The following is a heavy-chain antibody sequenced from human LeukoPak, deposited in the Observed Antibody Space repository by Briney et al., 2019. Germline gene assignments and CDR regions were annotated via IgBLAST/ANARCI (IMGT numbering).Heavy chain of an antibody. V-gene: IGHV1-8*01. Sequence: GASVKVSCKASGYTFTSYDINWVRQATGQGLEWMGWMNPNSGNTGYAQKFQGRVTMTRNTSISTAYMELSSLSSEDTAVYYCARGPGYYDSSGYSGEFDYWGQGTLVTVSS. CDR3: ARGPGYYDSSGYSGEFDY. CDR1: GYTFTSYD. D-gene: IGHD3-22*01. J-gene: IGHJ4*02. CDR2: MNPNSGNT.